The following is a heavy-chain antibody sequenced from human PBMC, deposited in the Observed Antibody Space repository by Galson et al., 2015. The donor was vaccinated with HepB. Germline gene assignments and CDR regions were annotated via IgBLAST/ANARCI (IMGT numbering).Heavy chain of an antibody. CDR2: INAGNGNT. CDR3: ASSGDMVRGVISLTPLSWYGMDV. CDR1: GYTFTSYA. J-gene: IGHJ6*02. V-gene: IGHV1-3*01. Sequence: SVKVSCKASGYTFTSYAMHWVRQAPGQRLEWMGWINAGNGNTKYSQKFQGRVTITRDTSASTAYMELSSLRSEDTAVYYCASSGDMVRGVISLTPLSWYGMDVWGQGTTVTVSS. D-gene: IGHD3-10*01.